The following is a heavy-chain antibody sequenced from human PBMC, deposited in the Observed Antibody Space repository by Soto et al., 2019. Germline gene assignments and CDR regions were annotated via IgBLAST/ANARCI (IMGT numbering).Heavy chain of an antibody. Sequence: SETLSLTCTVSGGSISSSSFHWGWIRQPPGKGLEWIGSIYYSGSTYYSPSLKSRVTISVDTSKNQFSLKLSSVTAADTAVNYCARIATTTLGGPIDYWGRGTLVTVSS. CDR1: GGSISSSSFH. CDR3: ARIATTTLGGPIDY. CDR2: IYYSGST. D-gene: IGHD4-4*01. J-gene: IGHJ4*02. V-gene: IGHV4-39*01.